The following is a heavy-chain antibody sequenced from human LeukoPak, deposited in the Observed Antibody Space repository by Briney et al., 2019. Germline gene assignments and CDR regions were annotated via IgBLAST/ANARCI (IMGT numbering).Heavy chain of an antibody. V-gene: IGHV4-4*07. CDR3: ARDLGSNYVCFDY. Sequence: PSETLSLTCTVSGGSISSHYWSWIRQPAGKGLEYNGRIHTSGITNYNPSLKSRITMSGDTSKNQFSLKLSSVTAADTAVYYCARDLGSNYVCFDYWGQGSLVTVSS. CDR1: GGSISSHY. J-gene: IGHJ4*02. CDR2: IHTSGIT. D-gene: IGHD1-26*01.